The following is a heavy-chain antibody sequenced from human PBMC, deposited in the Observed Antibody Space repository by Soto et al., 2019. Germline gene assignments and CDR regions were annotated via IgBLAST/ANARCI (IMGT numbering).Heavy chain of an antibody. D-gene: IGHD5-12*01. CDR3: ARGGAYYYYYGMDV. CDR2: ISYDGSNK. Sequence: QVQLVESGGGVVQPGRSLRLSCAASGFTFSSYAMHWVRQAPGKGLEWVAVISYDGSNKYYADSVKGRFTISRDNSKNTLYLQMNGLRAEDTAVYYCARGGAYYYYYGMDVWGQGTTVTVSS. J-gene: IGHJ6*02. V-gene: IGHV3-30-3*01. CDR1: GFTFSSYA.